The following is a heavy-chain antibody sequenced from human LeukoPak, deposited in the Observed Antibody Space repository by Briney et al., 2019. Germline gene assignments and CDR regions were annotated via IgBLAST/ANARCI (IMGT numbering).Heavy chain of an antibody. CDR3: ASRTTVTDALSFDY. CDR2: IYNTGST. D-gene: IGHD1-1*01. V-gene: IGHV4-38-2*01. Sequence: SETLSLTCGVSGYFVSSGYYWGWIRQPPGTGLEWIGNIYNTGSTYYNPSLKSRVTISVDTSNNQFSLKLSSVTSADTAVYDCASRTTVTDALSFDYWGQGSLVIVSS. CDR1: GYFVSSGYY. J-gene: IGHJ4*02.